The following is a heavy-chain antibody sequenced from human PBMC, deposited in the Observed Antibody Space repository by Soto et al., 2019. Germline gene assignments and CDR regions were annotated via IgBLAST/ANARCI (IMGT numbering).Heavy chain of an antibody. D-gene: IGHD3-22*01. V-gene: IGHV4-59*01. CDR2: IYYSGST. J-gene: IGHJ3*02. CDR3: ARDRVRGITKIADASAFDI. CDR1: GGSISSYY. Sequence: PSETLSLTCTVSGGSISSYYWSWIRQPPGKGLEWIGYIYYSGSTNYNPSLKSRVTISVDTSKNQFSLKLSSVTAADTAVYYCARDRVRGITKIADASAFDIWGQGTMVTVSS.